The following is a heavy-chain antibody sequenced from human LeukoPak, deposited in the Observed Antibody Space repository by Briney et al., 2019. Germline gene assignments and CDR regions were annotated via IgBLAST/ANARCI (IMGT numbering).Heavy chain of an antibody. CDR3: ARNSGSYLRGYYYYYMDV. V-gene: IGHV4-39*07. D-gene: IGHD1-26*01. CDR1: GGSISSSSYY. Sequence: SETLSLTCTVSGGSISSSSYYWGWIRQPPGKGLEWIGSIYYSGSTYYNPSLKSRVTISVDTSKNQFSLKLSSVTAADTAVYYCARNSGSYLRGYYYYYMDVWGKGTTVTVSS. CDR2: IYYSGST. J-gene: IGHJ6*03.